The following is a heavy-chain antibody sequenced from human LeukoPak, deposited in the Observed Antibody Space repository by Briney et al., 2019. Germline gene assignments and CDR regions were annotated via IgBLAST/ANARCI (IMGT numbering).Heavy chain of an antibody. Sequence: ASVKVSCKASGYTFTGYYIHWVRQAPGQGLEWMGWINPNSGGTNYAQKFQGWVTMTRDTSISTAYMELSRLRSDDTAVYYCARDGEGYCSSTSCYTEAVYVYWGQGTLVTVSS. D-gene: IGHD2-2*02. J-gene: IGHJ4*02. CDR1: GYTFTGYY. V-gene: IGHV1-2*04. CDR2: INPNSGGT. CDR3: ARDGEGYCSSTSCYTEAVYVY.